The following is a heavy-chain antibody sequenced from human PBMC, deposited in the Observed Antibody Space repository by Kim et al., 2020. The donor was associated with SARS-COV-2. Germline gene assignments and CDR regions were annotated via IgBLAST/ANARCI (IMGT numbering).Heavy chain of an antibody. V-gene: IGHV3-9*01. D-gene: IGHD3-3*01. CDR2: ISWNSGSI. CDR3: AKDPAHYYEFWSGPPKGV. Sequence: GGSLRLSCAASGFTFGDYAMHWVRQAPGKGLEWVSAISWNSGSIGYAASVKGRFTTSRDNDKNSLYLQMNSLRAEDTALYYCAKDPAHYYEFWSGPPKGVWGQGTTVTVSS. J-gene: IGHJ6*02. CDR1: GFTFGDYA.